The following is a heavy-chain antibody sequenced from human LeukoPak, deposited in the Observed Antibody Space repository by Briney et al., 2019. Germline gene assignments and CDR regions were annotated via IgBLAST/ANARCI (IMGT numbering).Heavy chain of an antibody. CDR2: IYSGGST. CDR3: ARSDSSGWSWTYYFDY. J-gene: IGHJ4*02. V-gene: IGHV3-66*01. D-gene: IGHD6-19*01. Sequence: GGSLRLSCTAAGFTFNNYAMSWVRQAPGKGLEWVSVIYSGGSTYYADSVKGRFTISRDNSKNTLYLQMNSLRAEDTAVYCCARSDSSGWSWTYYFDYWGQGTLVTVSS. CDR1: GFTFNNYA.